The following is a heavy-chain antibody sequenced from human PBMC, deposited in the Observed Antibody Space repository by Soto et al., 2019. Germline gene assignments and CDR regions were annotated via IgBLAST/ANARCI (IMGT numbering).Heavy chain of an antibody. CDR1: GGSISSGDYY. D-gene: IGHD2-8*01. CDR2: IYYSGST. CDR3: ARVRGRDGDYFDY. Sequence: QVQLQESGPGLVKPSQTLSLTCTVSGGSISSGDYYWRWIRQPPGKGLEWIGYIYYSGSTYYNPSLKGRVTISVDTSKNQFSLKLSSVTAADTAVYYCARVRGRDGDYFDYWGQGTLVTVSS. J-gene: IGHJ4*02. V-gene: IGHV4-30-4*01.